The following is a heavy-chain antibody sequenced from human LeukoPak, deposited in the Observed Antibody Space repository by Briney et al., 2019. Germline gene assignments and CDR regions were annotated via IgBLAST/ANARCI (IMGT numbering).Heavy chain of an antibody. CDR3: ARDQLRGGLDF. V-gene: IGHV4-61*02. CDR2: IYTSGST. Sequence: PSETLSLTCTVSGGSISSGGYYWSWIRQPAGKGLEWIGRIYTSGSTNHNPSLKSRVTMSVDTSKNQFSLKLSSVTAADTAVYYCARDQLRGGLDFWGQGTLVTVSS. J-gene: IGHJ4*02. D-gene: IGHD1-7*01. CDR1: GGSISSGGYY.